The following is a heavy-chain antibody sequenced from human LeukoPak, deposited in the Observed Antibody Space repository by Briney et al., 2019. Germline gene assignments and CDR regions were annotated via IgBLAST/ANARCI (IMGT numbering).Heavy chain of an antibody. Sequence: GGSLRLSCAASGFTFSSYAMHWVRQAPGKGLEYVSAISSNGGSTYYANSVKGRFTISRDNSKNTLYLQMGSLRAEDMAVYYCARDLSPRWELRGFYYWGRGTLVTVSS. D-gene: IGHD1-26*01. CDR3: ARDLSPRWELRGFYY. J-gene: IGHJ4*02. V-gene: IGHV3-64*01. CDR2: ISSNGGST. CDR1: GFTFSSYA.